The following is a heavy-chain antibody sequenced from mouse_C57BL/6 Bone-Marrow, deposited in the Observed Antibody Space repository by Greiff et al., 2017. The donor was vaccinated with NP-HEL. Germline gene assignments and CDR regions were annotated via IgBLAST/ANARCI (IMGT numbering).Heavy chain of an antibody. CDR2: ISSGGDYI. J-gene: IGHJ2*01. CDR1: GFTFSSYA. Sequence: EVKLVESGEGLVKPGGSLKLSCAASGFTFSSYAMSWVRQTPEKRLEWVAYISSGGDYIYYADTVKGRFTISRDNASNTLYLQLSSLKSEDSAMYYCSRDPHYYGSSLDYWGQGTTLTVSS. D-gene: IGHD1-1*01. V-gene: IGHV5S21*01. CDR3: SRDPHYYGSSLDY.